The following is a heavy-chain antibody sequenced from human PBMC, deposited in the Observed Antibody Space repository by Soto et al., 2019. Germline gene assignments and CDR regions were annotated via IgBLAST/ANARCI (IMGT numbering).Heavy chain of an antibody. D-gene: IGHD3-10*01. CDR1: GFTFSSYA. J-gene: IGHJ4*02. V-gene: IGHV3-23*01. Sequence: GGSLRLSCAASGFTFSSYAMSWVRQAPGKGLEWVSAISGSGGSTYYADSVKGRFTISRDNSKNTLYLQMNSLRAEETAVYYCAKDFLGGWFGELYYWGQGTLVTVSS. CDR3: AKDFLGGWFGELYY. CDR2: ISGSGGST.